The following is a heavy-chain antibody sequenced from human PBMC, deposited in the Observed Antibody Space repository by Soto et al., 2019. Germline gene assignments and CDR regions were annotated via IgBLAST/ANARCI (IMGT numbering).Heavy chain of an antibody. Sequence: GGSLRLSCAASGFTFSSYAMSWVRQAPGKGLEWVSAISGSGGGTYYADSVKGRFTISRDNSKNTLYMEMNSLKIEDTAVYYCSTDSYSDLTVVRLDIWGHGTLVTISS. V-gene: IGHV3-23*01. CDR3: STDSYSDLTVVRLDI. CDR2: ISGSGGGT. D-gene: IGHD3-22*01. J-gene: IGHJ4*01. CDR1: GFTFSSYA.